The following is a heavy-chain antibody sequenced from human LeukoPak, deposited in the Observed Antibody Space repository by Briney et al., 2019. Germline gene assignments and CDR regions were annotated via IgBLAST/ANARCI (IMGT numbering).Heavy chain of an antibody. D-gene: IGHD6-25*01. CDR3: VRERRNAFDI. V-gene: IGHV5-51*01. CDR2: TYPGDSDT. CDR1: GYSFTSYW. J-gene: IGHJ3*02. Sequence: GESLKISCEGSGYSFTSYWIGWVRQMPGKGLEWMGITYPGDSDTRYSPSFQGQVTISADKSISTAYLQWSSLKASDTDMYYCVRERRNAFDIWGQGTMVTVSS.